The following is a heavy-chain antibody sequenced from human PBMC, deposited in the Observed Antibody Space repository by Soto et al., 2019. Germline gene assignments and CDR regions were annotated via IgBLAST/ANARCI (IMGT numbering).Heavy chain of an antibody. V-gene: IGHV3-74*01. CDR3: ARVAFHNYYVDD. CDR2: IKGDASST. D-gene: IGHD3-3*02. J-gene: IGHJ4*02. Sequence: EVQLVESGGDSVQPGGSLRLSCAASGFTFSTYWMHWVRQAPGEGLVWVLRIKGDASSTGSADSVKGRFTISRDNAKNTLYLHMNSLRADATAVYYCARVAFHNYYVDDWGQGTLVTVSS. CDR1: GFTFSTYW.